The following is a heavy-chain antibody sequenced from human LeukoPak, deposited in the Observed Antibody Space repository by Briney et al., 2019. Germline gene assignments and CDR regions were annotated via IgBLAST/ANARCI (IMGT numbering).Heavy chain of an antibody. CDR3: ARGQAGSSFYYFDY. Sequence: SETLSLTCTVSGGSISSSSYYWGWIRQPPGKGLEWIGSIYYSGSTYYNPSLKSRVTISVDTSKNQFSLKLSSVTAADTAVYYCARGQAGSSFYYFDYWGQGTLVTVSS. V-gene: IGHV4-39*07. D-gene: IGHD6-6*01. CDR1: GGSISSSSYY. CDR2: IYYSGST. J-gene: IGHJ4*02.